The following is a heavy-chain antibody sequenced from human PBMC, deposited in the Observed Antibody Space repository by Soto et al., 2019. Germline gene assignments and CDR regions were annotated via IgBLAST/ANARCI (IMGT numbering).Heavy chain of an antibody. Sequence: ASVKVSCKASGYTFTSYGISWVRQAPGQGLEWMGWISAYNGNTNYAQKLQGRVTMTTDTSTSTAYMELRSLRSDDTAVYYCAREQDTYYYGSGSYPYYFDYWGQGTLVTVS. CDR3: AREQDTYYYGSGSYPYYFDY. CDR1: GYTFTSYG. V-gene: IGHV1-18*04. D-gene: IGHD3-10*01. J-gene: IGHJ4*02. CDR2: ISAYNGNT.